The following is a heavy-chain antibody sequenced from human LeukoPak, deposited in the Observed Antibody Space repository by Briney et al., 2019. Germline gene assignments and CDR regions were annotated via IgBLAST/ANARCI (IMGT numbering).Heavy chain of an antibody. Sequence: TGGSLRLSCAASGFSFSTYRMTWVRQAPGKGLEWVANMKQDGSEKYYVDSVKGRFTISRDNAKNSLYLEMNSLRAEDTAMYYCARDRRDGYNVLDYWGQGTLVTVSS. V-gene: IGHV3-7*01. CDR2: MKQDGSEK. CDR3: ARDRRDGYNVLDY. CDR1: GFSFSTYR. J-gene: IGHJ4*02. D-gene: IGHD5-24*01.